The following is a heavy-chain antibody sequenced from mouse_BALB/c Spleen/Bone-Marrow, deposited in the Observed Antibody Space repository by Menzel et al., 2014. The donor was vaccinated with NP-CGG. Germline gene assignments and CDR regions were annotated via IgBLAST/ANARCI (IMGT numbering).Heavy chain of an antibody. CDR3: ARWGITTGFAY. V-gene: IGHV14-3*02. Sequence: VQLQQSGAELVKPGASVKLSCTASGFNIKDTYMHWVKQRPEQGLEWIGRIDPANGNTKYDPKFQGKATITADTFSNTAYLQLSRLTSEDTAVYYCARWGITTGFAYWGQGTLVTVSA. J-gene: IGHJ3*01. CDR2: IDPANGNT. CDR1: GFNIKDTY. D-gene: IGHD2-4*01.